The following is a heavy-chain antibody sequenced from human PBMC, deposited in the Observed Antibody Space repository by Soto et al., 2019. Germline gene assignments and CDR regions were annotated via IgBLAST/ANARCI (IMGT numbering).Heavy chain of an antibody. D-gene: IGHD3-22*01. V-gene: IGHV1-69*01. CDR3: ARDSSWKSVYNDSSVPYLYGRDV. Sequence: QVQLVQSGAEVKKPGSSVKGSCKASAGTFSSYGISWVRQAPGQGLEWMGGIMPIFGTPNYAQKFEGRVTITSDDSTRTGYMELSSLTSEDTAVDYCARDSSWKSVYNDSSVPYLYGRDVWGQGTTVTVSS. CDR1: AGTFSSYG. CDR2: IMPIFGTP. J-gene: IGHJ6*02.